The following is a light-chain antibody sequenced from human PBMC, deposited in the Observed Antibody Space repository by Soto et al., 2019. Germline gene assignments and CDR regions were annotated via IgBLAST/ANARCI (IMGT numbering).Light chain of an antibody. CDR3: AIWDCCQRDHV. CDR1: PSNSGNHY. V-gene: IGLV1-51*01. CDR2: VYN. Sequence: QSVLTQPPSVSAAPVQKVTSACSGSPSNSGNHYVSWYQHVPGAAPKLLIYVYNRRPSGIPDRFSGSRSGTSATLGITGLQTGDDADSSFAIWDCCQRDHVLGTGTKLTV. J-gene: IGLJ1*01.